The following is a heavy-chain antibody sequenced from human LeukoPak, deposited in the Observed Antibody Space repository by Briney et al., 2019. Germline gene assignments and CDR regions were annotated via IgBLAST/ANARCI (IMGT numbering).Heavy chain of an antibody. CDR3: ARDPGFQNDYGDYGSLDWFDP. CDR1: GYTFTSYG. J-gene: IGHJ5*02. Sequence: GASVKVSCKASGYTFTSYGISWVRQAPGQGLEWMGWISAYNGNTNYAQKLQGRVTMTTDTSTSTAYMELRSLRSDDTAVYYCARDPGFQNDYGDYGSLDWFDPWGQGTLVTVSS. V-gene: IGHV1-18*01. D-gene: IGHD4-17*01. CDR2: ISAYNGNT.